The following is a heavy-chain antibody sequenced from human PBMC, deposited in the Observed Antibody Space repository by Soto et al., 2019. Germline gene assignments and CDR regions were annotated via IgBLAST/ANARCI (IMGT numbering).Heavy chain of an antibody. CDR2: FDPEDGET. CDR1: GYTLTELS. CDR3: ATRGYSYGYSDLPY. Sequence: GASVKVSCKVSGYTLTELSMHWVRQAPGEGLEWMGGFDPEDGETIYAQKFQGRVTMTEDTSTDTAYMELSSLRSEDTAVYYCATRGYSYGYSDLPYWGQGTLVTVSS. V-gene: IGHV1-24*01. D-gene: IGHD5-18*01. J-gene: IGHJ4*02.